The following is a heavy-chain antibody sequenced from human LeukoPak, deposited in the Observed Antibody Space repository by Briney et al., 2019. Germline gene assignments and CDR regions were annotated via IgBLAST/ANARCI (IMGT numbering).Heavy chain of an antibody. J-gene: IGHJ4*02. Sequence: GGSLRLSCAASGFTFSDYYMSWIRQAPGKGLEWVSYISSSGSTIYYADSVKGRFTISRDNAKNSLYLQMNSLRAEDTAVYYCGVAGATLLLDFWGQGTLVTVSS. CDR1: GFTFSDYY. CDR2: ISSSGSTI. V-gene: IGHV3-11*04. D-gene: IGHD1-26*01. CDR3: GVAGATLLLDF.